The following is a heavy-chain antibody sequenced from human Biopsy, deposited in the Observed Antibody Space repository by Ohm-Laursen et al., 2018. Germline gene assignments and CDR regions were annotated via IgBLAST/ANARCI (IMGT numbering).Heavy chain of an antibody. J-gene: IGHJ6*02. CDR1: GFTFSSHS. Sequence: GSLRLSCTASGFTFSSHSMNWVRQAPGKGLEWVSFISSGSSPIYYADSVKGRFTISRDNSRDTLYLQMSSLRAEDTAVYYCAKDRYNYTPIGGFSMDVWGQGTTVTVSS. D-gene: IGHD5-18*01. CDR3: AKDRYNYTPIGGFSMDV. V-gene: IGHV3-48*01. CDR2: ISSGSSPI.